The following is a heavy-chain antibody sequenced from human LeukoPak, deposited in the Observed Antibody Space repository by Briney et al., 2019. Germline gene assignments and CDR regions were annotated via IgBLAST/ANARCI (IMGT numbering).Heavy chain of an antibody. CDR3: ATQPLELLAVGYYYYYGMDV. CDR2: ISYDGSNK. J-gene: IGHJ6*02. V-gene: IGHV3-30*03. D-gene: IGHD1-26*01. Sequence: GGSLRLSCAASGFTFSSYGMHWVRQAPGKGLEWVAVISYDGSNKYYADSVKGRFTISRDNSKNTLYLQMNSLRAEDTAVYYCATQPLELLAVGYYYYYGMDVWGQGTTVTVSS. CDR1: GFTFSSYG.